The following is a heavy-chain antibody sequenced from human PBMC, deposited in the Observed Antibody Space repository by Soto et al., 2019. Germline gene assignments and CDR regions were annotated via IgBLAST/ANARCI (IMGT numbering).Heavy chain of an antibody. D-gene: IGHD6-13*01. CDR2: IYPAASDA. CDR1: VYSVTSYW. CDR3: ARTSAAGKYYYGMDV. Sequence: GESLKISCKGCVYSVTSYWIGWVREIPGKCLGWMGIIYPAASDAXXSPAFHGPXTSSPYQSPSTXYLPSXPLKPSDTAMYYCARTSAAGKYYYGMDVWGQGT. V-gene: IGHV5-51*01. J-gene: IGHJ6*02.